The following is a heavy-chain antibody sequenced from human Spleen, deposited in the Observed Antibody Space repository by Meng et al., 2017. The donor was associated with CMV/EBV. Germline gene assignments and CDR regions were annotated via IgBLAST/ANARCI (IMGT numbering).Heavy chain of an antibody. CDR2: INSDGNIT. CDR3: AREYSTSSGGRAFDI. V-gene: IGHV3-74*01. CDR1: GFIFSSYW. D-gene: IGHD6-6*01. J-gene: IGHJ3*02. Sequence: GESLKISCAASGFIFSSYWMHWVRQAPGKGLVWVSRINSDGNITTYADSVKGRFTISRDNAKNTLYLQMNSLRAEDTAVYYCAREYSTSSGGRAFDIWGQGTMVTVSS.